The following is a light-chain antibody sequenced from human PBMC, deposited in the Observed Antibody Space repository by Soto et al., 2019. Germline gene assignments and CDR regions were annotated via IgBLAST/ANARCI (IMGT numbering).Light chain of an antibody. Sequence: EIVMTQSPATLSVSPGERATLSCRASQGIGDTLAWYQHKPGQTPRLLIYDTSARATGIPARFSGSGSGTEFTHTISSLQSEDFAVYYCQQYNNWPITFGQGTRLEIK. CDR2: DTS. J-gene: IGKJ5*01. CDR3: QQYNNWPIT. V-gene: IGKV3-15*01. CDR1: QGIGDT.